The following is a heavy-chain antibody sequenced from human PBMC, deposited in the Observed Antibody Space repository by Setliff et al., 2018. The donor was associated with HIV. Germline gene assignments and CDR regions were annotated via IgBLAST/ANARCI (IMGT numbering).Heavy chain of an antibody. CDR3: ATGLLMPPDY. Sequence: SSETLSLTCTVSGGSISSGYYWSWIRQHPGKGLEWIGYIYYSGSTHYNPSLQSRLVISVDTSKNHFSLKLSSVTAADTAVYYCATGLLMPPDYWGQGSLVTVSS. J-gene: IGHJ4*02. CDR1: GGSISSGYY. CDR2: IYYSGST. D-gene: IGHD2-8*01. V-gene: IGHV4-31*03.